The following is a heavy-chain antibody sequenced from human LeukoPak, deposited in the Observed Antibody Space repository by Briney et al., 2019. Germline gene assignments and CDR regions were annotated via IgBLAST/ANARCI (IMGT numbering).Heavy chain of an antibody. Sequence: SETLSLTCTVSGGSISSYYWSWIRQPAGKGLEWIGRIYTSGSTNYNPSLKSRVTMSVDTSKNQFSLKLSSVTAADTAVYYCARGSGGGGRYYHYYMGVWGKGTTVTISS. CDR3: ARGSGGGGRYYHYYMGV. D-gene: IGHD2-8*02. J-gene: IGHJ6*03. V-gene: IGHV4-4*07. CDR2: IYTSGST. CDR1: GGSISSYY.